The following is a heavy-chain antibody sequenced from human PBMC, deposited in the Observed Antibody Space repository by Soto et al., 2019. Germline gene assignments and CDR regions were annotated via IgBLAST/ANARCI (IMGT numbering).Heavy chain of an antibody. CDR3: ARSNPGIAAAGYYYYGMDV. CDR1: GYTFTGYY. V-gene: IGHV1-2*04. J-gene: IGHJ6*02. Sequence: ASVKVSCQASGYTFTGYYMHWVRQAPGQGLEWMGWINPNSGGTNYAQKFQGWVTMTRDTSISTAYMELSRLRSDDTAVYYCARSNPGIAAAGYYYYGMDVWGQGTTVTVSS. D-gene: IGHD6-13*01. CDR2: INPNSGGT.